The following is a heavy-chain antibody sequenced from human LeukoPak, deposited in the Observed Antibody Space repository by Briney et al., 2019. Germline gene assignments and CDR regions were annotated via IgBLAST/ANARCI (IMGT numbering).Heavy chain of an antibody. J-gene: IGHJ3*02. CDR3: ARRVSLYGASDI. CDR1: GGSFSGYY. V-gene: IGHV4-34*01. Sequence: PSETLSLTCAVYGGSFSGYYWSWIRQPPGKGLEWIGEINHSGSTNYNPSLKSRVTISVDTSKNQFSLKLSSVTAADTAVYYCARRVSLYGASDIWGLGTMVTVSS. CDR2: INHSGST. D-gene: IGHD3-16*02.